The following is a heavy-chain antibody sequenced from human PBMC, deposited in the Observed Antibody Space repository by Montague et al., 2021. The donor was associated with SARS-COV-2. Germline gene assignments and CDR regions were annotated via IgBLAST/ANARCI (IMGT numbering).Heavy chain of an antibody. D-gene: IGHD3-3*01. CDR2: TSYSGST. J-gene: IGHJ6*02. Sequence: SETLSLTCTVSGGSISPYYWSWIRQSPGKGLECIGYTSYSGSTDYNPSLKSRVTISIDTSKNQFPLKLSSVTAADTAVYYCARWGEYYDSPYYYYAMDVWGQGNTVTVSS. CDR3: ARWGEYYDSPYYYYAMDV. CDR1: GGSISPYY. V-gene: IGHV4-59*12.